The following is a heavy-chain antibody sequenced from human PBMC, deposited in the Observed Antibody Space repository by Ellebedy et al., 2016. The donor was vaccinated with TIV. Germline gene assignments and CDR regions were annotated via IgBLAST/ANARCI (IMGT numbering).Heavy chain of an antibody. Sequence: ASVKVSXKASGYTFTSYYMHWVRQAPGQGLEWMGIINPSGGSTSYAQKFQGRVTMTRDTSISTAYMELSGLTSDDTAVYYCARADGSAWFAYWGQGTLVTISS. CDR2: INPSGGST. J-gene: IGHJ5*01. V-gene: IGHV1-46*01. CDR1: GYTFTSYY. CDR3: ARADGSAWFAY. D-gene: IGHD6-19*01.